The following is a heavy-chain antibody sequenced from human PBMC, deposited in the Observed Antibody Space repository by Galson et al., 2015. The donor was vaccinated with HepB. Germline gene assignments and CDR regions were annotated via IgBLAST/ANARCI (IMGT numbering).Heavy chain of an antibody. J-gene: IGHJ5*02. Sequence: SVKVSCKASGYTFSSYDINWVRQATGQGLEWMGWMNPKSGNTGSAQKFQGRITMTRDTSIGIAYIQLSRLRSEDTAMYYCARQGGSYYNWFDPWGQGTLVTVSS. CDR2: MNPKSGNT. CDR3: ARQGGSYYNWFDP. D-gene: IGHD1-26*01. V-gene: IGHV1-8*01. CDR1: GYTFSSYD.